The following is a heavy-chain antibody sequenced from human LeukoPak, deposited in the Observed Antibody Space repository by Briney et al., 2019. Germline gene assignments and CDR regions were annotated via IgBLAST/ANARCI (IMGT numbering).Heavy chain of an antibody. D-gene: IGHD6-19*01. J-gene: IGHJ4*02. V-gene: IGHV3-7*01. CDR1: GFTFSSYA. CDR3: ARGSSGRLKFDY. CDR2: IKQDGSEK. Sequence: GGFLRLSCAASGFTFSSYAMSWVRQAPGKGLEWVANIKQDGSEKYYVDSVKGRFTISRDNAKNSLYLQMNSLRAEDTAVYYCARGSSGRLKFDYWGQGTLVTVSP.